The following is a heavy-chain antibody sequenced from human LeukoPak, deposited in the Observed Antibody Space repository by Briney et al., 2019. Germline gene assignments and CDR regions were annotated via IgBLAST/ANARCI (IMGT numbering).Heavy chain of an antibody. J-gene: IGHJ6*03. V-gene: IGHV5-51*01. CDR3: VRPVGGYSNYGDGYYHYMDV. D-gene: IGHD4-11*01. CDR1: GYSSTSYW. CDR2: IYPGDSDT. Sequence: GESLKISCKGSGYSSTSYWIGWVRQMPGKGLEWMGIIYPGDSDTRYSPSFQGQVTISADKSISTAYLQRSSLKASDTAMYYGVRPVGGYSNYGDGYYHYMDVWGRGTTVTVSS.